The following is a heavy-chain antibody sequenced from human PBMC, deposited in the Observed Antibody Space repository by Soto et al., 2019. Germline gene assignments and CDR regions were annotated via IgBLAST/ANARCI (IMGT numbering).Heavy chain of an antibody. J-gene: IGHJ6*02. D-gene: IGHD3-10*01. V-gene: IGHV4-34*01. Sequence: SETLSLTCAVYGGSFSGYYWSWIRQPPGKGLEWIGEINHSGSTNYNPSLKSRVTISVDTSKNQFSLKLSSVTAADTAVYYCARLRGYYYGSGSYPRYYYYGMDVWGQGTTVTVSS. CDR1: GGSFSGYY. CDR3: ARLRGYYYGSGSYPRYYYYGMDV. CDR2: INHSGST.